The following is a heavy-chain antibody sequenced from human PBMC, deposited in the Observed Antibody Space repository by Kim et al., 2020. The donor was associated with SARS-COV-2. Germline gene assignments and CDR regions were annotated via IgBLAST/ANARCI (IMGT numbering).Heavy chain of an antibody. J-gene: IGHJ6*02. CDR1: GFTFTSYA. CDR2: IGDSGGST. V-gene: IGHV3-23*01. Sequence: GGSLRLSCAASGFTFTSYAMAWVRQAPGKGLEWVSTIGDSGGSTYYADSVKGRFTISRDNSKNTLYLQMNSLRAEDTAIYYCAKATIFRYYAVDVWGQGTTVTVSS. CDR3: AKATIFRYYAVDV. D-gene: IGHD3-3*01.